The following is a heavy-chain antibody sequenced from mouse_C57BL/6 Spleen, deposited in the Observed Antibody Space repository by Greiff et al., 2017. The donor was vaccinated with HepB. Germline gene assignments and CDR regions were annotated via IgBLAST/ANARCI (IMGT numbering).Heavy chain of an antibody. Sequence: VQLQQPGAELVKPGASVKLSCKASGYTFTSYWMHWVKQRPGQGLEWIGNIYPSDSETHYNQKFKDKATLTVDKSSSTAYMQLSSLTSEDSAVYYCAREGAVVAHFDYWGQGTTLTVSS. CDR1: GYTFTSYW. CDR2: IYPSDSET. CDR3: AREGAVVAHFDY. J-gene: IGHJ2*01. V-gene: IGHV1-61*01. D-gene: IGHD1-1*01.